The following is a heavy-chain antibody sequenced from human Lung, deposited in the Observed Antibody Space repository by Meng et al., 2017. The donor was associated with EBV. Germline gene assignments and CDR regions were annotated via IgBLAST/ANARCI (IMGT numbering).Heavy chain of an antibody. J-gene: IGHJ4*02. CDR1: GFSFSRFW. CDR2: TNEDGGIT. CDR3: SRDLAGPFDD. V-gene: IGHV3-74*01. Sequence: VQRVGSGGGLVQPGGSLRLACAVSGFSFSRFWMHWVRQVPGKGLVWVARTNEDGGITTYAESVKGRFIISRDNTRNTLYLQMNSLRDEDTAVYFCSRDLAGPFDDWGQGTLVTVSS.